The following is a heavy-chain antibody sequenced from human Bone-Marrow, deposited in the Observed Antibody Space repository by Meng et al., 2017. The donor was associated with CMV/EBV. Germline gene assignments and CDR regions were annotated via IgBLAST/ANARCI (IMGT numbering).Heavy chain of an antibody. CDR2: INPSGGST. V-gene: IGHV1-46*01. CDR3: ARGSGDSYDILTGSVAFDI. D-gene: IGHD3-9*01. J-gene: IGHJ3*02. Sequence: ASVKVSCKASGYTFTSYYMHWVRQAPGQGLEWMGIINPSGGSTSYAQKFQGRVTMTRDTSTSTVYMELGSPRSEDTAVYYCARGSGDSYDILTGSVAFDIWGQGTMVTVSS. CDR1: GYTFTSYY.